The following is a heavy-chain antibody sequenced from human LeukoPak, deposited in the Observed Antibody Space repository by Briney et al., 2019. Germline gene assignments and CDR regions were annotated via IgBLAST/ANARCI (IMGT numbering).Heavy chain of an antibody. D-gene: IGHD2-2*01. CDR1: GRSISSYY. CDR2: IYYSGST. J-gene: IGHJ6*03. CDR3: ARTSEGYCRSTRCWAYYYYMDV. V-gene: IGHV4-59*01. Sequence: PSETLSLTCTVSGRSISSYYWSWIRQPPGKGLEWIGYIYYSGSTNYNPSLKSRVTISVDTCKNQFSLTLRSVTAADTAVYDCARTSEGYCRSTRCWAYYYYMDVWGKGTTVTISS.